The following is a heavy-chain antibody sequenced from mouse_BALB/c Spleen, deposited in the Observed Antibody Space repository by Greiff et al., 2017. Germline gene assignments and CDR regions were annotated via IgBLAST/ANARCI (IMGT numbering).Heavy chain of an antibody. CDR2: ISYSGST. D-gene: IGHD2-10*02. Sequence: EVQLQQSGPGLVKPSQSLSLTCTVTGYSITSDYAWNWIRQFPGNKLEWMGYISYSGSTSYNPSLKSRISITRDTSKNQFFLQLNSVTTEDTATYYCASSKYGSIYYAMDYWGQGTSVTVSS. CDR3: ASSKYGSIYYAMDY. CDR1: GYSITSDYA. J-gene: IGHJ4*01. V-gene: IGHV3-2*02.